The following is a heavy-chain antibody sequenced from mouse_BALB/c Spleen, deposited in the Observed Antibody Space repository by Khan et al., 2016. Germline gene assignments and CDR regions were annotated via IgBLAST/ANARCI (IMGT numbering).Heavy chain of an antibody. Sequence: ESGGGLVQPGGSLKLSCAASGFTFSSYTMSWIRQTPEKRLEWVAYISHGGGSTYYPDTVKGRFTLHRDNAKNSLYLHKSSLKSEDTAMYYCARRGLRWYFDVWGAGTTVTVSA. D-gene: IGHD1-1*01. CDR3: ARRGLRWYFDV. CDR2: ISHGGGST. J-gene: IGHJ1*01. CDR1: GFTFSSYT. V-gene: IGHV5-12-2*01.